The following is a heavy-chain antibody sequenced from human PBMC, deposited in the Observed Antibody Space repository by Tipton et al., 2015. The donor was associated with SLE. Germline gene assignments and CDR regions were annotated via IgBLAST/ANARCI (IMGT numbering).Heavy chain of an antibody. J-gene: IGHJ4*02. V-gene: IGHV4-38-2*01. CDR2: IYHSGSI. CDR3: ALSTRTAQGVPHY. D-gene: IGHD3-10*01. CDR1: GYSISSGYY. Sequence: LRLSCAVSGYSISSGYYWGWIRQPPGKGLEWIGSIYHSGSIYYNPSLKSRVTISVDTSKNQFSLKLSSVTAADTAVYYCALSTRTAQGVPHYWGQGTLVTVSS.